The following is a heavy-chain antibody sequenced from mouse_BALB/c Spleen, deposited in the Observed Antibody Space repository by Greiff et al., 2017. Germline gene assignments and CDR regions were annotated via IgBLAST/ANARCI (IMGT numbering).Heavy chain of an antibody. V-gene: IGHV5-17*02. Sequence: EVKLQESGGGLVQPGGSRKLSCAASGFTFSSFGMHWVRQAPEKGLEWVAYISSGSSTIYYADTVKGRFTISRDNPKNTLFLQMTSLRSEDTAMYYCARLYRFDGLDAMDYWGQGTSVTVSS. CDR1: GFTFSSFG. CDR3: ARLYRFDGLDAMDY. CDR2: ISSGSSTI. D-gene: IGHD2-14*01. J-gene: IGHJ4*01.